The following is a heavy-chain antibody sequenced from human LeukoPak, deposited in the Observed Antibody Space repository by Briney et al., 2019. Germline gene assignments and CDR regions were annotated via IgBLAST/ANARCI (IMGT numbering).Heavy chain of an antibody. Sequence: RSQTLSLTCAISGDSVSSNSAAWNWIRQSPSRGLEWLGRTYYRSKWYNDYALSVKSRITINPDTSKNQFSLKLSSVTAADTAVYYCARAGADIVVVPAAIHFDYWGQGTLVTVSS. CDR3: ARAGADIVVVPAAIHFDY. CDR1: GDSVSSNSAA. D-gene: IGHD2-2*02. CDR2: TYYRSKWYN. J-gene: IGHJ4*02. V-gene: IGHV6-1*01.